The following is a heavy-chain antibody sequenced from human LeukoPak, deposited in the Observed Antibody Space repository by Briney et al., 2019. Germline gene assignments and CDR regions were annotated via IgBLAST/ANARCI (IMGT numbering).Heavy chain of an antibody. Sequence: ASVKVSCKASGYTFTSYDINWVRQATGQGLEWMGWMNPNSGNTGYAQKFQGRVTMTRNTSISTAYMELSSLRSEDTAVYYCATVGTAMAAFDYWGQGTLVTVSS. J-gene: IGHJ4*02. D-gene: IGHD5-18*01. CDR2: MNPNSGNT. CDR3: ATVGTAMAAFDY. V-gene: IGHV1-8*01. CDR1: GYTFTSYD.